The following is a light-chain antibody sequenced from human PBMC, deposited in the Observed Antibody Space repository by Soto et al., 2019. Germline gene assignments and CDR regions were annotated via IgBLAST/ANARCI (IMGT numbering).Light chain of an antibody. J-gene: IGKJ4*01. Sequence: EIVLTQSPGTLSLSPGERATLSCRASQSLTNNYLAWYQQKPGQAPRLLIYAASSRATGIPDRFSGSGSETDITFTISSMEPEDFAVYYCQQYGSSLPVTFGGGTNVEIK. CDR3: QQYGSSLPVT. V-gene: IGKV3-20*01. CDR1: QSLTNNY. CDR2: AAS.